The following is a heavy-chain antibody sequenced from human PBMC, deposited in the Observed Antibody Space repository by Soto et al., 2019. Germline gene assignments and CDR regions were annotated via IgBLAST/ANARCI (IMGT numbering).Heavy chain of an antibody. CDR3: ARHSLGDFWSGYTTPFDS. CDR2: IYPGDSDT. D-gene: IGHD3-3*01. Sequence: XESLKISCKGSGYSFTSYWIGWVRQMPGKGLEWMGIIYPGDSDTRYSPSFQGQVTISADKSISTAYLQWSSLKASDTAMYYCARHSLGDFWSGYTTPFDSWGQGSLVTVSS. J-gene: IGHJ4*02. V-gene: IGHV5-51*01. CDR1: GYSFTSYW.